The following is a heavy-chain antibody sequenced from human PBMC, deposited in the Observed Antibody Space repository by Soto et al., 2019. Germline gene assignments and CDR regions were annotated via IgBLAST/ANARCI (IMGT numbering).Heavy chain of an antibody. D-gene: IGHD3-10*01. CDR1: GFTFNTYS. CDR3: ARGGSGH. CDR2: ISTRSSYT. Sequence: EVQLVESGGGLVKPGGSLRLSCAASGFTFNTYSMNWVRQAPGKGLEWVASISTRSSYTYYADSVRGRFTISRDDAKNSLYLQMHSLRADDTAAYYCARGGSGHWGRGTLVTVSS. V-gene: IGHV3-21*02. J-gene: IGHJ4*02.